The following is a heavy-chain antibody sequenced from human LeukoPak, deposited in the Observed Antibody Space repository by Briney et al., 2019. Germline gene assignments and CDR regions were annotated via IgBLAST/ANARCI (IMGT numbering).Heavy chain of an antibody. CDR3: VRGDWYFES. D-gene: IGHD2-21*01. CDR1: GFNFSNSR. J-gene: IGHJ4*02. V-gene: IGHV3-7*04. CDR2: INRDGTEK. Sequence: GGSLRLSCATSGFNFSNSRMTWVRQAPGKGLQWVANINRDGTEKHFLDSVEGRFTISRDNAKKSLYLLMNSLRPQDTAVYFCVRGDWYFESWGQGTLVTVSS.